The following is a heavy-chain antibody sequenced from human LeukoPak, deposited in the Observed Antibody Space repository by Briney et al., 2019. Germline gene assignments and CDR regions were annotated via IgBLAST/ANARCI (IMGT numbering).Heavy chain of an antibody. D-gene: IGHD5-18*01. Sequence: SETLSLTCTASGGSISSYYWSWIRQPPGKGLEWIGYIYYSGSTNYNPSLKSRVTISVDTSKNQFSLKLSSVTAADTAVYYCAAQSTVDTAMAGLDYFDYWGQGTLVTVSS. CDR2: IYYSGST. J-gene: IGHJ4*02. V-gene: IGHV4-59*01. CDR1: GGSISSYY. CDR3: AAQSTVDTAMAGLDYFDY.